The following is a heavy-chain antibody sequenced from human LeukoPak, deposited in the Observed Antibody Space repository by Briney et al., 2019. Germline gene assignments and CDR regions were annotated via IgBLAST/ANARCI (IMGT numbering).Heavy chain of an antibody. J-gene: IGHJ4*02. V-gene: IGHV1-46*01. CDR1: GYTFTSYY. Sequence: ASVTVSCKASGYTFTSYYMHWVRQAPGQGLEWMGIINPSGGSTSYAQKFQGRVTMTRDTSTSAVYMELSSLRSEDTAVYYCAREGITGTTYFDYWGQGTLVTVSS. CDR2: INPSGGST. CDR3: AREGITGTTYFDY. D-gene: IGHD1-7*01.